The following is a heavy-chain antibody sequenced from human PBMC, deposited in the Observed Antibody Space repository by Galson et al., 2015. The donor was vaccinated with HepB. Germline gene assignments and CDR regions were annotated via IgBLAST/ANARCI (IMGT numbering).Heavy chain of an antibody. V-gene: IGHV1-18*01. Sequence: SVKVSCKASGYTFTSYGISWVRQAPGQGLEWMGWISAYNGNTNYAQKLQGRVTTTTDTSTSTAYMELRSLRSDDTAVYYCARDRASSALGATLDYWGQGTLVTVSS. J-gene: IGHJ4*02. CDR3: ARDRASSALGATLDY. CDR1: GYTFTSYG. D-gene: IGHD1-26*01. CDR2: ISAYNGNT.